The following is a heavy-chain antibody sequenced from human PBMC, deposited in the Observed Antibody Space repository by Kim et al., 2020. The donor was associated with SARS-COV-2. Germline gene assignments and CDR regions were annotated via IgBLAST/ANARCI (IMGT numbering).Heavy chain of an antibody. Sequence: SETLSLTCTVSGGSISSYYWSWIRQPPGKGLEWIGYIYYSGSTNYNPSLKSRVTISVDTSKNQFSLKLSSVTAADTAVYYCARHPEQARAVVFDYWGQGTLVTVSS. V-gene: IGHV4-59*08. D-gene: IGHD2-15*01. J-gene: IGHJ4*02. CDR2: IYYSGST. CDR1: GGSISSYY. CDR3: ARHPEQARAVVFDY.